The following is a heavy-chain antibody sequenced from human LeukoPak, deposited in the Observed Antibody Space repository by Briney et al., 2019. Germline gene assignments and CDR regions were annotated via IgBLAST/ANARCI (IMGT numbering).Heavy chain of an antibody. CDR3: ARGYLDDYGEEDPLHPIDY. D-gene: IGHD4-17*01. Sequence: SGSTNYNPSLKSRVTISVDTSKNQFSLKLSSVTAADTAVYYCARGYLDDYGEEDPLHPIDYWGQGTLVTVSS. V-gene: IGHV4-59*09. CDR2: SGST. J-gene: IGHJ4*02.